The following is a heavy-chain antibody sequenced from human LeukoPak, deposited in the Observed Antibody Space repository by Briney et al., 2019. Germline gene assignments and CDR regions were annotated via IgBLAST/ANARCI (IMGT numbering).Heavy chain of an antibody. CDR2: INRDGSST. J-gene: IGHJ4*02. CDR3: ARGGGYSYGSFDY. D-gene: IGHD5-18*01. V-gene: IGHV3-74*01. Sequence: GGSLRLSCAASGIIFSNYWMHWVRQAPGKGLVWVSRINRDGSSTSYADSVKGRFTISRDNAKNTLYLQMNSLRAEDTAAYYCARGGGYSYGSFDYWGQGTLVTVSS. CDR1: GIIFSNYW.